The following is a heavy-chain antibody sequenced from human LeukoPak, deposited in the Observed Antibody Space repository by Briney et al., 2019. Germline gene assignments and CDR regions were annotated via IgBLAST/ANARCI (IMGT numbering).Heavy chain of an antibody. V-gene: IGHV4-30-4*01. CDR3: AREGPWYYYDSGC. CDR2: IYYSGST. D-gene: IGHD3-22*01. Sequence: TSETLSLTCTVSGGSISSGDYYWSWIRQPPGKGLEWIGYIYYSGSTYYNPSLKSRVTISVDTSKNQFSLKLSSVTAADTAVYYCAREGPWYYYDSGCWGQGTLVTVSS. J-gene: IGHJ4*02. CDR1: GGSISSGDYY.